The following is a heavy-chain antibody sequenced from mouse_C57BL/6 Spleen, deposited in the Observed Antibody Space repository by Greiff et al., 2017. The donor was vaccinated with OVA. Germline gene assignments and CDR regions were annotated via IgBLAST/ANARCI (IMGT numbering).Heavy chain of an antibody. CDR1: GYTFTSYW. J-gene: IGHJ2*01. CDR3: ARYYYGSSYGDY. V-gene: IGHV1-64*01. Sequence: VQLQQPGAELVKPGASVKLSCKASGYTFTSYWMHWVKQRPGQGLEWIGMIHPNSGSTNYNEKFKSKATLTVDKSSSTAYMQLSSLTSEDSAVYYCARYYYGSSYGDYWGQGTTLTVSS. CDR2: IHPNSGST. D-gene: IGHD1-1*01.